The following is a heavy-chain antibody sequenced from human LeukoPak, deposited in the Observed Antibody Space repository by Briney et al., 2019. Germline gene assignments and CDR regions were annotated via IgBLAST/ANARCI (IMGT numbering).Heavy chain of an antibody. J-gene: IGHJ3*02. CDR2: ISAYNGNT. CDR1: GYTFTSYG. CDR3: ARVGSGDLWSGPLDAFDI. Sequence: ASVKVSCKASGYTFTSYGISWVRQAPGQGLEWMGWISAYNGNTNYAQKLQGRVTMTTDTSTSTAYMELRSLRSDDTAVYYCARVGSGDLWSGPLDAFDIWGQGTMVTVSS. V-gene: IGHV1-18*01. D-gene: IGHD3-3*01.